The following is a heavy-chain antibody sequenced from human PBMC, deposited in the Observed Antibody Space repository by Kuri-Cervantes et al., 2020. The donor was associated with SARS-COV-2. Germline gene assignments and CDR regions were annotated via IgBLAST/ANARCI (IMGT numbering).Heavy chain of an antibody. V-gene: IGHV3-21*01. D-gene: IGHD1-7*01. Sequence: GGSLRLSCAASGFTFSSYSMNWVRQAPGKGLAWVSSISSSSSYIYYADSVKGRFTISRDNAKNSLYLQMNSLRAEDTAVYYCASGEIAASGTIYYFDYWGQGTLVTVSS. J-gene: IGHJ4*02. CDR1: GFTFSSYS. CDR2: ISSSSSYI. CDR3: ASGEIAASGTIYYFDY.